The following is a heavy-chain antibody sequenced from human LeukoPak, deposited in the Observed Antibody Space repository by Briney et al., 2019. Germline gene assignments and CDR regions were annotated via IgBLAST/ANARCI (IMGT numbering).Heavy chain of an antibody. CDR3: ARLGPASSGWPESFDY. J-gene: IGHJ4*02. CDR2: IKRDGSEK. V-gene: IGHV3-7*03. CDR1: GFTFRNYA. D-gene: IGHD6-19*01. Sequence: GGSLRLSCAASGFTFRNYAMTWVRQAPGKGLEWVANIKRDGSEKYYVDSVKGRFTISRDNAKNSLDLQMNSLRVEDTAVYYCARLGPASSGWPESFDYWGQGTLVTVSS.